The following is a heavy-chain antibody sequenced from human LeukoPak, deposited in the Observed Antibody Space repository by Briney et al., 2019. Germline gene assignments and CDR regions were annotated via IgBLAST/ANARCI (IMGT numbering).Heavy chain of an antibody. J-gene: IGHJ5*02. CDR1: GFTFSGYG. D-gene: IGHD2-15*01. CDR3: ARGRYRYCSGGSCNWFDP. CDR2: ISYDGSNK. V-gene: IGHV3-30*03. Sequence: PGGSLRLSCAASGFTFSGYGMHWVRQAPGKGLEWVAVISYDGSNKYYADSVKGRFTISRDNSKNTLYLQMNSLRSEDTAVYYCARGRYRYCSGGSCNWFDPWGQGTLVTVSS.